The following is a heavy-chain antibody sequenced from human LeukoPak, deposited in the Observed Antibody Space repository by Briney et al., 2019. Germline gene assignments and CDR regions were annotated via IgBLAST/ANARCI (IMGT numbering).Heavy chain of an antibody. J-gene: IGHJ3*02. CDR1: GYTFTSYD. CDR2: MNPNSGNT. V-gene: IGHV1-8*01. Sequence: ASVKVSCKASGYTFTSYDINWVRQATGQGLEWMGWMNPNSGNTGYAQKFQGRVTMTRNTSISTAYMELSSLRSEDTAVYYCARQGKAAVAGIKLGSAFDIWGQGTMVTVSS. CDR3: ARQGKAAVAGIKLGSAFDI. D-gene: IGHD6-19*01.